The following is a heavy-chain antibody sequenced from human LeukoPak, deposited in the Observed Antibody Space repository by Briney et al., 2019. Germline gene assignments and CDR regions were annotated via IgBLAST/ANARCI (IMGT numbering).Heavy chain of an antibody. CDR2: IYYSGST. J-gene: IGHJ4*02. V-gene: IGHV4-59*11. Sequence: PSETLSLTCTVSGGSISSHYWSWIRQPPGKGLEWIGYIYYSGSTNYNPSLKSRVTISVDTSKYQFSLKLSSVTAADTAVYYCARGNFDWILTGGLDYWGQGTLVTVSS. CDR3: ARGNFDWILTGGLDY. D-gene: IGHD3-9*01. CDR1: GGSISSHY.